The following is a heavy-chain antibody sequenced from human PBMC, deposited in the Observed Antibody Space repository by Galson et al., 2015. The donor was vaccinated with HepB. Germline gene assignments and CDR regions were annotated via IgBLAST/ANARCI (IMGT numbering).Heavy chain of an antibody. CDR3: ARGGLATIGGPTFDY. V-gene: IGHV1-18*01. D-gene: IGHD5-24*01. CDR2: ISGYDVNV. J-gene: IGHJ4*02. Sequence: SVKVSCKASGYTFSRFRISWLRQAPGQGLEWMGWISGYDVNVRYAQKFQGRLTMTTDTSTSTAHLDLRSLRSDDSAVYYCARGGLATIGGPTFDYWGQGTLVTVSS. CDR1: GYTFSRFR.